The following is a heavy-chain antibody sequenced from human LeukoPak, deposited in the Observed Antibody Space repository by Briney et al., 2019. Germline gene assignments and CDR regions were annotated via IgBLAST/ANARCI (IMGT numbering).Heavy chain of an antibody. V-gene: IGHV4-4*07. CDR1: GGSISSYY. Sequence: SETLSLTCTVSGGSISSYYWSWIRQPAGKGLEWIGRIYTSGSTNYSPSLKSRVTMSVDTSKNQFSLKLSSVTAADTAVYYCRVTTNEGLDYWGQGTLVTVSS. J-gene: IGHJ4*02. D-gene: IGHD4-11*01. CDR3: RVTTNEGLDY. CDR2: IYTSGST.